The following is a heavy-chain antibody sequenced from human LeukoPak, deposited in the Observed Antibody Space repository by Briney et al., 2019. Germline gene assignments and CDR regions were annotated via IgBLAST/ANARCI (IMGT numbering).Heavy chain of an antibody. CDR1: GGSISSYY. V-gene: IGHV4-59*01. J-gene: IGHJ3*02. Sequence: PSETLSLTCTVSGGSISSYYWSWIRQPPGKGLEWVGYIYYSGSTNYNPSLKSRVTISVDTSKNQFSLKLSSVTAADTAVYYCAKEGGYYDSSGPDAFDIWGQGTMVTVSS. CDR2: IYYSGST. D-gene: IGHD3-22*01. CDR3: AKEGGYYDSSGPDAFDI.